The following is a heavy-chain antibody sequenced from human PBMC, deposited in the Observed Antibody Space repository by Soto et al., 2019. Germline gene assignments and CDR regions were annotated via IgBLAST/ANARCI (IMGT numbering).Heavy chain of an antibody. V-gene: IGHV3-48*01. Sequence: GGSLRLSCAASGFTFSSYSMNWVRQAPGRGLEWVSYISTSSRAIYYADSVKGRFTISRDNAKNSLYLQMNSLRAEDTAVYYCARSYGDYLFAFWGQGTLVTVSS. CDR1: GFTFSSYS. D-gene: IGHD4-17*01. J-gene: IGHJ4*02. CDR2: ISTSSRAI. CDR3: ARSYGDYLFAF.